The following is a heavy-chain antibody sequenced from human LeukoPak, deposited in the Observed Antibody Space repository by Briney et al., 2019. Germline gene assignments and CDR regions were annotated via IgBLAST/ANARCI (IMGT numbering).Heavy chain of an antibody. J-gene: IGHJ4*02. CDR1: GFTFSSYG. D-gene: IGHD4-17*01. Sequence: GGSLRLSCAASGFTFSSYGMHWVRQAPGKGLEWVSGISGSGGSTYYADSVKGRFTISRDNSKNTLYLQMNSLRAEDTAVYYCAKVPTLYTVTTVYWGQGTLVTVSS. CDR3: AKVPTLYTVTTVY. V-gene: IGHV3-23*01. CDR2: ISGSGGST.